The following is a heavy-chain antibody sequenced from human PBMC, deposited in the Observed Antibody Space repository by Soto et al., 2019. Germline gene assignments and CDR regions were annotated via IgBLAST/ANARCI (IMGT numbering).Heavy chain of an antibody. V-gene: IGHV1-46*03. CDR2: INPSGGHT. CDR3: ARGGHVVVVTAAFDY. Sequence: GASVKXSCKASGNTFSNYYIHWVRQAPGQGLEWMGTINPSGGHTTYAQKFLGRVTMTRDTSTSTLYMELTSLRSEDTAVYFCARGGHVVVVTAAFDYWGQGTLVTVSS. D-gene: IGHD2-21*02. J-gene: IGHJ4*02. CDR1: GNTFSNYY.